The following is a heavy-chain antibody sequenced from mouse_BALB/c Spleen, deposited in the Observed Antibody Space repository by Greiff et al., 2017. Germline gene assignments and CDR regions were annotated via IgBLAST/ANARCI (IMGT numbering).Heavy chain of an antibody. CDR2: INPSSGYT. CDR3: ARSKNCFDY. J-gene: IGHJ2*01. Sequence: VQLQESAAELARPGASVKMSCKASGYTFTSYTMHWVKQRPGQGLEWIGYINPSSGYTEYNQKFKDKTTLTADKSSSTAYMQLSSLTSEDSAVYYCARSKNCFDYWGQGTTLTVSS. CDR1: GYTFTSYT. V-gene: IGHV1-4*02.